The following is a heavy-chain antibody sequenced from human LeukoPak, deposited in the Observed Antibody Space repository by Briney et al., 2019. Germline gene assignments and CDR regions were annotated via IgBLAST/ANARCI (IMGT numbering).Heavy chain of an antibody. Sequence: GGSLRLSCSVSGFTISSNYMSWVRQAPGNGLEWVSLIHSGGNTDYADSLKDRVTSSRDNSKNMVNLQINSLRPGDTAVYYCARGRSYCSGDNCYSGHDYWGQGTLVIVSS. CDR2: IHSGGNT. CDR1: GFTISSNY. CDR3: ARGRSYCSGDNCYSGHDY. D-gene: IGHD2-15*01. V-gene: IGHV3-53*01. J-gene: IGHJ4*02.